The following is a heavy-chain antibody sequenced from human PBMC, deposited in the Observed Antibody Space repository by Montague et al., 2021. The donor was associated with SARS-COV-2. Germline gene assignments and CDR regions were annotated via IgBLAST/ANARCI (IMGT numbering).Heavy chain of an antibody. V-gene: IGHV4-39*01. Sequence: SEILSLTCTVSGGSISSSSYYWGWIRQPPGKGLEWIGSIYYSGSTYYNPSLKSRVTISVGTSKNQFSLKLSSVTAADTAVYYCARQRRGGLVSTPRFFDYWGQGTLVTVSS. CDR2: IYYSGST. CDR1: GGSISSSSYY. CDR3: ARQRRGGLVSTPRFFDY. D-gene: IGHD6-19*01. J-gene: IGHJ4*02.